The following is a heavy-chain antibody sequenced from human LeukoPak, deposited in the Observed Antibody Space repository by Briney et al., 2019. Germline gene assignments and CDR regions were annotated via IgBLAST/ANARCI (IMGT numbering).Heavy chain of an antibody. CDR2: IYSGGST. V-gene: IGHV3-66*01. J-gene: IGHJ4*02. CDR1: GLTVSSNY. Sequence: GGSLSLSCAAPGLTVSSNYLSWFRQAPGKGLEWVSVIYSGGSTYYADSVKGRFTISRDNSKNTLYLQMNSLRAEDTAVYYCARNDYYDSSGYYGGLYYWGQGTLVTVSS. D-gene: IGHD3-22*01. CDR3: ARNDYYDSSGYYGGLYY.